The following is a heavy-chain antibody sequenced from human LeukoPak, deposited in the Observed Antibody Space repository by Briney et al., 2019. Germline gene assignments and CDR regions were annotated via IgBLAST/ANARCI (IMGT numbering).Heavy chain of an antibody. Sequence: GGSLRLSCAASGFSFSNHWMTWVRQAPGKGLEWVSAISGSGGSTYYADSVKGRFTISRDNSKNTLYLQMNSLRAEDTAVYYCAKFLPTHIVVANYYFDYWGQGTLVTVSS. V-gene: IGHV3-23*01. J-gene: IGHJ4*02. CDR3: AKFLPTHIVVANYYFDY. CDR2: ISGSGGST. CDR1: GFSFSNHW. D-gene: IGHD2-21*01.